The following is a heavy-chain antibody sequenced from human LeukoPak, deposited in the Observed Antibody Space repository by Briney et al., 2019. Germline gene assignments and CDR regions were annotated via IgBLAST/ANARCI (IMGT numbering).Heavy chain of an antibody. V-gene: IGHV3-7*01. CDR2: IKEDGSAQ. CDR1: GFTFSRDW. Sequence: GGSLRLSCVASGFTFSRDWMSWVRQAPGRGLEWVANIKEDGSAQYYADSVKGRFTISRDNTKNSLYLQMNSLTAEDTAMYYCAKDGDGYHNWGQGALVTVSS. D-gene: IGHD3-9*01. CDR3: AKDGDGYHN. J-gene: IGHJ4*02.